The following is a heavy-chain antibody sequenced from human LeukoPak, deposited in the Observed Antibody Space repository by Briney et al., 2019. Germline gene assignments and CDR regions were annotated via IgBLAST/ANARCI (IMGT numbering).Heavy chain of an antibody. D-gene: IGHD7-27*01. CDR2: ISGWSTTK. CDR3: ARGSPSTGTDPFDI. Sequence: GGSLRLSCAASGFTFSDYSVNWVRQAPGKGLEWLSFISGWSTTKYYADSVKGRFTVSRDNAKNSLFLQMKSLRADDTAVYYCARGSPSTGTDPFDIWGQGTMVTVSS. J-gene: IGHJ3*02. V-gene: IGHV3-48*04. CDR1: GFTFSDYS.